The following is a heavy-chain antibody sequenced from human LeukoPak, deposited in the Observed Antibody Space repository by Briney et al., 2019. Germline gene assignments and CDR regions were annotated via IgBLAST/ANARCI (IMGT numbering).Heavy chain of an antibody. D-gene: IGHD5-18*01. CDR2: INPNSGGT. J-gene: IGHJ3*02. CDR3: ARRIQLWYAFDI. CDR1: GYIFTGYY. Sequence: ASVKVSCKASGYIFTGYYMHWVRQAPGQGLEWMGWINPNSGGTNYAQKFQGRVTMTRDTSINTACMELSGLRSDDTAVYYCARRIQLWYAFDIWGQGTMVTVSS. V-gene: IGHV1-2*02.